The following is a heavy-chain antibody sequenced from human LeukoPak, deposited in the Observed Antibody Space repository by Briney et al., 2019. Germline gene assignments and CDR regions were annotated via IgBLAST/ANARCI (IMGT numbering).Heavy chain of an antibody. CDR1: GYTFTSYG. J-gene: IGHJ3*02. CDR2: ISAYNGNT. V-gene: IGHV1-18*01. D-gene: IGHD2-2*01. CDR3: ARRPLGYCSSTSCHGAFDI. Sequence: GASVKVSCKASGYTFTSYGISWVRQAPGQGLEWMGWISAYNGNTNYAQKLQGRVTMTTDTSTSTAYMELRSLRSDDTAVYYCARRPLGYCSSTSCHGAFDIWGQGTMVTVSS.